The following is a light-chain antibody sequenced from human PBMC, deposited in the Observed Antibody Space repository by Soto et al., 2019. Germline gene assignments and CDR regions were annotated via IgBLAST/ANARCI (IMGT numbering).Light chain of an antibody. J-gene: IGLJ2*01. Sequence: QSVLTQPASVSGSPGQSVSISCTGTSSDVCSYNLVSWYQQHPGKAPKVLIFEGSKGPSGVSNRFSASMSGNKASLTISGLQAEDEADYYCCSYAGSSTLVFGGGTKLTVL. CDR3: CSYAGSSTLV. CDR2: EGS. V-gene: IGLV2-23*01. CDR1: SSDVCSYNL.